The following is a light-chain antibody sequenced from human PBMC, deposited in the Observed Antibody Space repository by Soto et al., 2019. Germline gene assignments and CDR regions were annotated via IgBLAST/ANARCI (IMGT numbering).Light chain of an antibody. CDR1: SSNIGAGYV. Sequence: QSVLTQPPSVSGAPGQRVTISCTGSSSNIGAGYVVYWYQQLPGTAPRLLIFGNSNRPSGIPDRFSGSNSGTSGSLAITGLQAEDEADYYCQSYDRSLSVVFGGGTKVTVL. CDR3: QSYDRSLSVV. J-gene: IGLJ2*01. CDR2: GNS. V-gene: IGLV1-40*01.